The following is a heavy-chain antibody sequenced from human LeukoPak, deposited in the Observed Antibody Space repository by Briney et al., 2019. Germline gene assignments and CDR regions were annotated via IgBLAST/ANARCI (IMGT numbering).Heavy chain of an antibody. CDR2: IIPIFGTA. J-gene: IGHJ4*02. V-gene: IGHV1-69*13. Sequence: ASVKVSCKASGGTFSSYAISWVRQAPGQGLEWMGGIIPIFGTANYAQKFQGRVTITVDESTSTAYMELSSLRSEDTAVYYCARDPVVVVAATRGYYFDYWGQGTLVTVSS. CDR3: ARDPVVVVAATRGYYFDY. D-gene: IGHD2-15*01. CDR1: GGTFSSYA.